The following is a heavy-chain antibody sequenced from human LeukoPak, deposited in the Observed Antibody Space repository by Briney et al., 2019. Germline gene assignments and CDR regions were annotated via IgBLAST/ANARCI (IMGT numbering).Heavy chain of an antibody. D-gene: IGHD1-26*01. Sequence: GGSLRLSCAASGFTFSSSWMHWVRQAPGRGLVWVSRTNTDGRDTTYADSVKGRFTISRDNAKNTLYLQMNSLRAEDTAVYYCAKGILGATDYWGQGTLVTVSS. CDR1: GFTFSSSW. CDR3: AKGILGATDY. CDR2: TNTDGRDT. J-gene: IGHJ4*02. V-gene: IGHV3-74*01.